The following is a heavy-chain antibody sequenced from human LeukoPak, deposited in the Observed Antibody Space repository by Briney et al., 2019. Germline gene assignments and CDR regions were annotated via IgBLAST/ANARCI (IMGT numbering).Heavy chain of an antibody. CDR3: ARDWGAAYYYGSGSYSRDYGMDV. CDR1: GDSINAYY. CDR2: IYFSGTT. J-gene: IGHJ6*02. Sequence: SETLSLTCTVSGDSINAYYWGWIRQPPGKGPEWIGYIYFSGTTKYNPSLESQVTISVDTSKNQFSLKLSSVTAADTAVYYCARDWGAAYYYGSGSYSRDYGMDVWGQGTTVTVSS. V-gene: IGHV4-59*12. D-gene: IGHD3-10*01.